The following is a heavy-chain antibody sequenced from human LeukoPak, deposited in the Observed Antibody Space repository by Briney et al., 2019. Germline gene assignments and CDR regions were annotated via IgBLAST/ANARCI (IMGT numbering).Heavy chain of an antibody. CDR1: GYTFSNFD. V-gene: IGHV1-8*02. CDR3: ARSRRGSYMDV. J-gene: IGHJ6*04. Sequence: RASVRVSCKASGYTFSNFDVNWVRQAPGQGLEWMAWMNPGSGDTGYEGKFQARLTMSRNTSITTASMELSSLTSEDTAVYYCARSRRGSYMDVWGKGTTVIVSS. D-gene: IGHD3-10*01. CDR2: MNPGSGDT.